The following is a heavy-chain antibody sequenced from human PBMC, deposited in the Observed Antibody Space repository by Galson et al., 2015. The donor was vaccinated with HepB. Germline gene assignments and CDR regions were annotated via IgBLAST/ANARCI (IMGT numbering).Heavy chain of an antibody. Sequence: SLRLSCAASGFTFSNAWMNWVRQAPGKGLEWVGRIKSKTDGGTTDYAAPVKGRFTISRDDSKNTLYLQMNSLKTEDTAVYYCTTDLVAAAATERVVDYWGQGTLVTVSS. D-gene: IGHD6-13*01. CDR1: GFTFSNAW. CDR2: IKSKTDGGTT. J-gene: IGHJ4*02. V-gene: IGHV3-15*07. CDR3: TTDLVAAAATERVVDY.